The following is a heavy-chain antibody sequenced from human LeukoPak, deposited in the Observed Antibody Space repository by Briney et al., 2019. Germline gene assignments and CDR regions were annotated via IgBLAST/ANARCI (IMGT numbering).Heavy chain of an antibody. V-gene: IGHV4-39*07. CDR3: AQLLAGTHYHFDY. CDR1: GGSLSSSTSG. D-gene: IGHD6-19*01. Sequence: SGTLSLTCTVSGGSLSSSTSGWGWPWGWIRQPPGEGLEWFGSIYYSGSTSYNPSLKRRVTISVDTSKNPVSMNLHSLTAADPAVYYCAQLLAGTHYHFDYSGERTLVTVSS. J-gene: IGHJ4*02. CDR2: IYYSGST.